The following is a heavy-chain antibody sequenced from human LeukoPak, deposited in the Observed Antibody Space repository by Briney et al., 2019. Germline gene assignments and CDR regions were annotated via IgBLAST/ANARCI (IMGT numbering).Heavy chain of an antibody. V-gene: IGHV4-59*01. CDR1: GASLSTYY. J-gene: IGHJ4*02. CDR3: ARESNSGWDTGGVEH. D-gene: IGHD5-12*01. CDR2: INYNGRT. Sequence: SETLSLTCTVSGASLSTYYWTWIRQPPGKGLEWIGYINYNGRTNYNPSLMSRVTISIDTSKNQFSLKLNSVTAADTAIYYCARESNSGWDTGGVEHWGPGTLV.